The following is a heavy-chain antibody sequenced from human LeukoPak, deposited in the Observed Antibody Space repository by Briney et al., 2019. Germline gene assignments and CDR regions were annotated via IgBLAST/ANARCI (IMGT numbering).Heavy chain of an antibody. CDR3: ARGYCSSTSCYMDV. V-gene: IGHV1-3*01. J-gene: IGHJ6*02. CDR1: GHTSTTYA. Sequence: GATVKVSCKASGHTSTTYAIHWVRQAPGQGLEWMGWINAGNGNIKYSQKLQGRVTITGDTSASTAYMELSSLRSEDTAVYYCARGYCSSTSCYMDVWGQGTTVTVFS. CDR2: INAGNGNI. D-gene: IGHD2-2*01.